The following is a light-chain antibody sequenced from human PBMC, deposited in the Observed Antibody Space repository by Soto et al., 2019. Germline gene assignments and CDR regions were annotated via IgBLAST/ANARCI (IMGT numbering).Light chain of an antibody. V-gene: IGKV1-5*03. J-gene: IGKJ1*01. Sequence: DIQMTQSPSTLSASVGDRVTIACRASQTISSWVAWYQQKPGKAPRLLIYKTSSLESGVPSRFSGSGSGTEFTLTISGLQPDDFASYYCQQYNSYSEAFGQGTKV. CDR2: KTS. CDR1: QTISSW. CDR3: QQYNSYSEA.